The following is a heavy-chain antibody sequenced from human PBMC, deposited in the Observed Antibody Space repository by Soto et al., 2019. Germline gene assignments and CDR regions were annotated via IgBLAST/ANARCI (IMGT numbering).Heavy chain of an antibody. CDR3: ARRGDSYGPFDY. CDR2: IYYSGST. CDR1: GGSISSYY. V-gene: IGHV4-59*08. J-gene: IGHJ4*02. D-gene: IGHD5-18*01. Sequence: SETLSLTCTVSGGSISSYYWSWIRQPPGKGLEWIGCIYYSGSTNYNPSLKSRVTISVDTSKNQFSLKLSSVTAADTAVYYCARRGDSYGPFDYWGQGTLVTVSS.